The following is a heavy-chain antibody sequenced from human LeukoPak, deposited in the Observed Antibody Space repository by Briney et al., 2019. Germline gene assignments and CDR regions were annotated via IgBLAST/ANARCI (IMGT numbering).Heavy chain of an antibody. J-gene: IGHJ5*02. D-gene: IGHD5-12*01. CDR1: GYTFTSYA. CDR3: ARDHDSGYDKESGWFDP. Sequence: ASVKVSCKASGYTFTSYAMHWVRQAPGQRLEWMGWISAYNGNTNYAQKLQGRVTMTTDTSTSTAYMELRSLRSDDTAVYYCARDHDSGYDKESGWFDPWGQGTLVTVSS. CDR2: ISAYNGNT. V-gene: IGHV1-18*01.